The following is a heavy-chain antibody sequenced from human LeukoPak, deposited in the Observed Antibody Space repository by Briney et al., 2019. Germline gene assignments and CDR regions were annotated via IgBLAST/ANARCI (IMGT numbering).Heavy chain of an antibody. CDR2: VSGVDGHP. Sequence: SVNVSRKASGYNFWGYGITWVRQAPAQGLKGMGWVSGVDGHPKDEQELQDRVIMTTDAATSMAHMELRTLRSDDTAVYFCARDTQMTGTPLDYWGQGTLVTVSS. CDR1: GYNFWGYG. J-gene: IGHJ4*02. V-gene: IGHV1-18*01. D-gene: IGHD3-9*01. CDR3: ARDTQMTGTPLDY.